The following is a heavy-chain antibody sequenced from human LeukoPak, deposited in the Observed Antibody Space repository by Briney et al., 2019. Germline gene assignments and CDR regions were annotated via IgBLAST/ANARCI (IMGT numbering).Heavy chain of an antibody. D-gene: IGHD1-1*01. CDR1: GFTFSSYD. CDR2: IGTAGDT. CDR3: ARVNEGTFDY. Sequence: GGSLRLSCAASGFTFSSYDMHWVRQATGKGLEWVSAIGTAGDTYYPGSVKGRFTISRENAKNSLYLQMNSLRAGDTAVYYCARVNEGTFDYWAREPWSPSPQ. V-gene: IGHV3-13*01. J-gene: IGHJ4*02.